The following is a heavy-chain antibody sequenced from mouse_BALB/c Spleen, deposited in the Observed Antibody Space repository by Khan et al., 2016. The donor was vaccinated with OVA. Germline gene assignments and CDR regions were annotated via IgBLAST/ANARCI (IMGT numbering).Heavy chain of an antibody. D-gene: IGHD2-14*01. J-gene: IGHJ2*01. V-gene: IGHV9-2-1*01. CDR2: INTETGEP. Sequence: QIQLVQSGPELKKPGETVKISCKASGYTFTDYSMHWVKQAPGKGLKWMGWINTETGEPTYADDFKGRFAFSLETSASTAYLQINNLKNEDTATYFCARDRYDYFDDGGQGTTLTVSA. CDR3: ARDRYDYFDD. CDR1: GYTFTDYS.